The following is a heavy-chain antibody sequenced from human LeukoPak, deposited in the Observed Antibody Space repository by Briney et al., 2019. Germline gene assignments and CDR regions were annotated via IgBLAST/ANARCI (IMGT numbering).Heavy chain of an antibody. CDR2: IYYSGST. J-gene: IGHJ5*02. D-gene: IGHD3-3*01. CDR3: ARDNYDFWSGRPNWFDP. V-gene: IGHV4-39*07. Sequence: SETLSLTCTVSGGSISSSSYYWGWIRQPPGKGLEWIGSIYYSGSTYYNPSLKSRVTISVDTSKNQFSLKLSSVTAADTAVYYCARDNYDFWSGRPNWFDPWGQGTLVTVSS. CDR1: GGSISSSSYY.